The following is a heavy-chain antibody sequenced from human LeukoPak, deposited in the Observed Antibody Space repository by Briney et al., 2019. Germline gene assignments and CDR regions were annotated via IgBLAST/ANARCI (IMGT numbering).Heavy chain of an antibody. V-gene: IGHV4-61*02. CDR1: GYSISSGYY. CDR2: IYTGGST. CDR3: ARKGWSPRYYYMDV. D-gene: IGHD2-15*01. J-gene: IGHJ6*03. Sequence: SSETLSLTCTVSGYSISSGYYWGWIRQPAVKGLEWIGRIYTGGSTNYNPSLKSRVTISVDTSKNQFSLKLSSVTAADTAVYYCARKGWSPRYYYMDVWGKGTTVIVSS.